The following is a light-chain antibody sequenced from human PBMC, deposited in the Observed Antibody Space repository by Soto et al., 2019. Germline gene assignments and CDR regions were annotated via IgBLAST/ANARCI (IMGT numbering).Light chain of an antibody. J-gene: IGLJ2*01. CDR2: TNN. CDR3: AAWDATLSGPYVV. CDR1: SSNIGSNY. V-gene: IGLV1-47*01. Sequence: QSVLTQPPSASGTPGQRVTISCSGSSSNIGSNYVYWYQQLPVTAPKLLIYTNNQRPSGVPDRFSGSKSGTSASLAISGLRSEDEADYYCAAWDATLSGPYVVFGGGTKVTVL.